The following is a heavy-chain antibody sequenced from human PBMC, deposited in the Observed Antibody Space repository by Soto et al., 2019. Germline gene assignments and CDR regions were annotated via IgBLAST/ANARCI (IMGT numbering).Heavy chain of an antibody. CDR2: INPSGGRT. D-gene: IGHD6-6*01. V-gene: IGHV1-46*01. Sequence: ASVKVSCKTSGYTFTSYYMHWVRQAPGQGLEWMGVINPSGGRTSSAQKFQGRVTMTRDTSTTTVYMELSSLGSEDTAVYYCARDQGSSGTLVYWGQVTLVPFSS. CDR1: GYTFTSYY. J-gene: IGHJ4*02. CDR3: ARDQGSSGTLVY.